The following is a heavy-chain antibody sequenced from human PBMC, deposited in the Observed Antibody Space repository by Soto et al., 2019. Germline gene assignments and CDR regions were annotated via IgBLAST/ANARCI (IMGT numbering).Heavy chain of an antibody. Sequence: QVQLVQSGAEVKKPGSSVKVSCKASGGTFSSYAISWVRQAPGQGLEWMGGIIPIFGTANYAQKFQGRVTITAEESKSPGYMGLSSLRSEDTAVYYCARIVVPAAMYYYYYGMDVWGQGTTVTVSS. J-gene: IGHJ6*02. D-gene: IGHD2-2*01. CDR3: ARIVVPAAMYYYYYGMDV. CDR2: IIPIFGTA. CDR1: GGTFSSYA. V-gene: IGHV1-69*01.